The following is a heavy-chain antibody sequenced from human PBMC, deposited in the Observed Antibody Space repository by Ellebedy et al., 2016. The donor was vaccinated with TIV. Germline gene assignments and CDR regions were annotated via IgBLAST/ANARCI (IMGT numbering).Heavy chain of an antibody. Sequence: GESLKISCAASGFTFSIYAMGWVRQAPGTGLEWVAVIAHDGTVTHYADSVKGRFTISRDKSTDTVFLQMNSLRDEDTAVYYCAKEATVRASSYFDRWGQGILVTVSS. J-gene: IGHJ4*02. CDR3: AKEATVRASSYFDR. CDR1: GFTFSIYA. D-gene: IGHD4-17*01. CDR2: IAHDGTVT. V-gene: IGHV3-30*18.